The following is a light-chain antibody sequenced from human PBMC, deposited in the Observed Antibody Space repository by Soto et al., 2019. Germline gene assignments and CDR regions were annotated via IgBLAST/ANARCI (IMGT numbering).Light chain of an antibody. CDR1: QSVSNY. V-gene: IGKV1-39*01. CDR3: QQSYRTPLT. Sequence: DIQMTQSPSSLSASVGDRVTITCRASQSVSNYLNWYQQKPGKAPELLVYAASSLPGDVPSSFSGSGSGTDFTLPISSLQPDDFATYYCQQSYRTPLTFGPGTKVDIK. J-gene: IGKJ3*01. CDR2: AAS.